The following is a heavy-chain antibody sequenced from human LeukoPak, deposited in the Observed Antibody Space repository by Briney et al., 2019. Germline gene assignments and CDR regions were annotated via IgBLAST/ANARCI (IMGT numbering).Heavy chain of an antibody. Sequence: PSETLSLTCAVSGGSISSGGYSWSWIRQPPGKGLEWIGYIYHSGSTYYNPSLKSRVTISVDRSKNQLSLKLSSVTAADTAVYYCARGGEDYYDSSGPEYFQHWGQGTLVTVSS. CDR1: GGSISSGGYS. V-gene: IGHV4-30-2*01. D-gene: IGHD3-22*01. CDR3: ARGGEDYYDSSGPEYFQH. J-gene: IGHJ1*01. CDR2: IYHSGST.